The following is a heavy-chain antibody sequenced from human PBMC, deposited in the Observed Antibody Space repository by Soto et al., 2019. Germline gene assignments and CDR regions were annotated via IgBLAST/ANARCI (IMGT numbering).Heavy chain of an antibody. V-gene: IGHV1-18*01. CDR2: ISTYNGDT. D-gene: IGHD5-12*01. Sequence: QVQLVQSGAEVKKPGASVKVSCKASGYTFTRSGISWVRQAPGQGLEWMGWISTYNGDTNYAQTFQGRVTMTTDTSTNTVYMELRSLRSDDTAVYYCAREGVAPYYYYGMDVWGQGTPVTVSS. CDR1: GYTFTRSG. J-gene: IGHJ6*02. CDR3: AREGVAPYYYYGMDV.